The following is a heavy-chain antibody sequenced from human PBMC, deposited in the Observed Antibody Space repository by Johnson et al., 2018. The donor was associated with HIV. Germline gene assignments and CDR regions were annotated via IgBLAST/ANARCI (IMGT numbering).Heavy chain of an antibody. D-gene: IGHD5-18*01. CDR2: IKSKTDGGTT. Sequence: VQLVESGGGVVQPGRSLRLSCAASGYTFSSYGMHWVRQAPGKGLEWIGHIKSKTDGGTTDYAAPVKGRFTISRDDSKNTVHLQMNSLKTEDTAVYYCTTYTTMVTMYVEIKGGAFDIWGQGTMVTVSS. J-gene: IGHJ3*02. V-gene: IGHV3-15*01. CDR3: TTYTTMVTMYVEIKGGAFDI. CDR1: GYTFSSYG.